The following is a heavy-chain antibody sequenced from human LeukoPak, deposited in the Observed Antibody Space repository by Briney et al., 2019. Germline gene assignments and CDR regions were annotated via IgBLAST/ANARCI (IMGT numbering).Heavy chain of an antibody. CDR2: IYPGDSGT. CDR1: GYSFTIYW. D-gene: IGHD2-2*01. CDR3: ARRQGCSSTSCPPDY. V-gene: IGHV5-51*01. Sequence: GESLKISCKGSGYSFTIYWIGWVRQMPGKGLEWMGIIYPGDSGTRYTPSFQGQVTMSADKSINTAYLQWSSLKASDTAMYYCARRQGCSSTSCPPDYWGQGTLVTVSP. J-gene: IGHJ4*02.